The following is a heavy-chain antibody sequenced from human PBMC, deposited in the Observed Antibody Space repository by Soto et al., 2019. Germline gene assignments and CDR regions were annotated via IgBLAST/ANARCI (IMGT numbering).Heavy chain of an antibody. CDR2: IYYSGST. CDR1: GGSISSGDYY. CDR3: ASSGYSYGYNVPGKFDY. Sequence: KPSETLSLTCTVSGGSISSGDYYWSWIRQPPGKGLEWIGYIYYSGSTYYNPSLKSRVTISVDTSKNQFSLKLSSVTAADTAVYYCASSGYSYGYNVPGKFDYWGQGTLVTVSS. V-gene: IGHV4-30-4*01. J-gene: IGHJ4*02. D-gene: IGHD5-18*01.